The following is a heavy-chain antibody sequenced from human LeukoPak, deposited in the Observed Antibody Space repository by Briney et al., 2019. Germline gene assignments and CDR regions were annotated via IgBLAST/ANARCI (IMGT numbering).Heavy chain of an antibody. CDR1: GGSVSSGSYY. J-gene: IGHJ5*02. Sequence: SETLSLTCTVSGGSVSSGSYYWSWIRQPPGKGLEWIGYICYSGSTNYNPSLKSRVTISVDTSKNQFSLKLSSVTAADTAVYYCARAAFDVVSAATSIWFDPWGQGTLVTVSS. CDR3: ARAAFDVVSAATSIWFDP. CDR2: ICYSGST. D-gene: IGHD2-2*01. V-gene: IGHV4-61*01.